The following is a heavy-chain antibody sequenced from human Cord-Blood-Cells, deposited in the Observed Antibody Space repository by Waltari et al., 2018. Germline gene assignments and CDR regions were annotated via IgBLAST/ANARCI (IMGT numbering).Heavy chain of an antibody. CDR2: IIPILGTA. Sequence: QVQLVQSGAEVKKPGSSVKVSCKASGGTFSSYAISWVRQAPGQGLEWMGGIIPILGTANYAQKFQGRVTITADESTSTAYMELSSLRSEDTAVYYCASRGYCSSTSCYDNWFDPWGQGTLVTVSS. V-gene: IGHV1-69*01. D-gene: IGHD2-2*01. CDR3: ASRGYCSSTSCYDNWFDP. CDR1: GGTFSSYA. J-gene: IGHJ5*02.